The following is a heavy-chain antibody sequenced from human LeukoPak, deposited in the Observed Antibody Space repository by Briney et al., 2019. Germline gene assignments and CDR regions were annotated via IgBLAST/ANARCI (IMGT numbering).Heavy chain of an antibody. CDR1: GFTVSSNY. Sequence: GGSLRLSCAATGFTVSSNYMNWVRQAPGKGLEWVSVIYSTRTTYYADSVKGRFTISRDNSKNTVYLQTNSLRADDTAVYYCARDRDSGYDDDAFDIWGQGTMVSVSS. CDR2: IYSTRTT. CDR3: ARDRDSGYDDDAFDI. D-gene: IGHD5-12*01. J-gene: IGHJ3*02. V-gene: IGHV3-53*01.